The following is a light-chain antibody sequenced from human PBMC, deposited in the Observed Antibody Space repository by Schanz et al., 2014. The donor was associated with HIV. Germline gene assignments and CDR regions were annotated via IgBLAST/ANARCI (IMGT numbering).Light chain of an antibody. CDR2: GAS. V-gene: IGKV3-20*01. Sequence: EIVLTQSPATLSVSPGERATLSCRASQSVGTILAWYQQKPGQAPRLLIYGASTRATGIPDRFSGSGSGTDFTLTISRLEPEDFAVYYCQQYGSSPSWTFGQGTKVEIK. CDR1: QSVGTI. J-gene: IGKJ1*01. CDR3: QQYGSSPSWT.